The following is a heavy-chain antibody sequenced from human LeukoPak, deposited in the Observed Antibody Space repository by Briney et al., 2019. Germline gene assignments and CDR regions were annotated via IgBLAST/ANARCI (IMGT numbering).Heavy chain of an antibody. CDR2: ISGSGGST. CDR1: GFTFSSYA. V-gene: IGHV3-23*01. D-gene: IGHD6-19*01. Sequence: GGSLRLSCTASGFTFSSYAMSWVRQAPGKGLEGVSAISGSGGSTYYADSVKGRFTISRDNSKNTLYLQMNSLRAEDTAVYYCAKTFGPSGAGTFDYWGQGTLVTVSS. J-gene: IGHJ4*02. CDR3: AKTFGPSGAGTFDY.